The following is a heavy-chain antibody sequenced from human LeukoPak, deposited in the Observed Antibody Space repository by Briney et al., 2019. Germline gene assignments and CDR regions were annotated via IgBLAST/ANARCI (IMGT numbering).Heavy chain of an antibody. V-gene: IGHV1-69*13. Sequence: VASVKVSCKASGGTFSSYAISWVRQAPGQGLEWTGGIIPIFGTANYAQKFQGRVTITADESTSTAYMELSSLRSEDTAVYYCATQTNRGLTFDYWGQGTLVTVSS. D-gene: IGHD7-27*01. CDR1: GGTFSSYA. J-gene: IGHJ4*02. CDR3: ATQTNRGLTFDY. CDR2: IIPIFGTA.